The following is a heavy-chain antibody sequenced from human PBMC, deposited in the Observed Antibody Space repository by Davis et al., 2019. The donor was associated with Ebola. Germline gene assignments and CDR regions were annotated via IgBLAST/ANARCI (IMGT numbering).Heavy chain of an antibody. Sequence: PSETLSLTCAVSGGSISSSNWWSWVRQPPGKGLEWIGEIYHSGSTNYNPSLKSRVTISVDKSKNQFSLKLSSVTAADTAVYYCARDNGYSYGYYYYYGMDVWGQGTTVTVSS. V-gene: IGHV4-4*02. J-gene: IGHJ6*02. CDR3: ARDNGYSYGYYYYYGMDV. CDR1: GGSISSSNW. D-gene: IGHD5-18*01. CDR2: IYHSGST.